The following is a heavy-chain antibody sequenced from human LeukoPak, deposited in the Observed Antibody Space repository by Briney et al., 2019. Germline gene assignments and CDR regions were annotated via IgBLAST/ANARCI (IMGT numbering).Heavy chain of an antibody. V-gene: IGHV1-3*01. J-gene: IGHJ5*02. Sequence: ASVKVSCKASGYTFTSYALHWVRQAPGQRLEWMGWISPDNGNTKYSQKFQGRVSITRDTSASTAYMELSSLRSEDTAVYYCTIRGVTACLDTWGQGTLVTVSS. CDR3: TIRGVTACLDT. CDR2: ISPDNGNT. CDR1: GYTFTSYA. D-gene: IGHD3-10*01.